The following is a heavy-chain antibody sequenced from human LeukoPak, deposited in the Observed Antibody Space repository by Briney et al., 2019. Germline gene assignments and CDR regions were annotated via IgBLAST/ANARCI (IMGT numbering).Heavy chain of an antibody. D-gene: IGHD2/OR15-2a*01. V-gene: IGHV4-59*01. J-gene: IGHJ3*02. CDR1: GGSISSYY. CDR2: IYFSGST. Sequence: SETLSLTCTVSGGSISSYYWSWIRQPPGKGLGWIGYIYFSGSTTYNPSLKSRVTISVDTSKNQFSLKLSSVTAADTAVYYCARGAESTFRDVFDIWGQGTMVTVSS. CDR3: ARGAESTFRDVFDI.